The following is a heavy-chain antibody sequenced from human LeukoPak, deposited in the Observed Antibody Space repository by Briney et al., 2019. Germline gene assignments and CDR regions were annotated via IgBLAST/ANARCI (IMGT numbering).Heavy chain of an antibody. J-gene: IGHJ2*01. CDR1: GGSISSSSYY. D-gene: IGHD4-17*01. Sequence: SETLSLTCTVSGGSISSSSYYWGWIRQPPGKGLEWIGSIYYSGSTYYNPSLKSRVTISVDTSKNQFSLKLSSVTAADTAVYYCARDRDTVTTGWYFDLWGRGTLVTVSS. CDR2: IYYSGST. CDR3: ARDRDTVTTGWYFDL. V-gene: IGHV4-39*07.